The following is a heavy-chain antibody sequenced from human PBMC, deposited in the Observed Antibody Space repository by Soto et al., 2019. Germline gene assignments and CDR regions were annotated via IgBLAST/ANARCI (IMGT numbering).Heavy chain of an antibody. D-gene: IGHD3-16*02. J-gene: IGHJ4*02. CDR3: ARVPRGNYVWGSYREYYFDY. CDR1: GFTFSSYS. Sequence: GGSLRLSCAASGFTFSSYSMNWVRQAPGKGLEWVSYISSSSSTIYYADSVKGRFTISRDNAKNSLYLQMNSLRDEDTAVYYCARVPRGNYVWGSYREYYFDYWGQGTLVTVSS. V-gene: IGHV3-48*02. CDR2: ISSSSSTI.